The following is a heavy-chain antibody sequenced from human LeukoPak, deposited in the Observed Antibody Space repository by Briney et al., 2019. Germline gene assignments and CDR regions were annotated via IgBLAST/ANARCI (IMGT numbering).Heavy chain of an antibody. CDR1: GYTFTSYD. V-gene: IGHV1-8*01. J-gene: IGHJ5*02. D-gene: IGHD6-13*01. CDR3: ARGQLSERWCVP. Sequence: ASVKVSCKASGYTFTSYDMNWVRQATGQGLEWMRWMNPNSGNTGYAQKFQGRVTMTRNTSISTAYMELSSLRSEDTAVYYCARGQLSERWCVPWGQGTLLHVPS. CDR2: MNPNSGNT.